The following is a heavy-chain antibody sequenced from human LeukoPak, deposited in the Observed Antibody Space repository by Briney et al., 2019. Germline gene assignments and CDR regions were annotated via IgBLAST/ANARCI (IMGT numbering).Heavy chain of an antibody. V-gene: IGHV3-74*03. J-gene: IGHJ1*01. D-gene: IGHD2-15*01. CDR1: GFTFSSYW. Sequence: SGGSLRLSCAASGFTFSSYWMYWVRQAPGKGRVWVARINSDGSSTTYADSVKGRFTISRDNAKNTLYLQMNGLRAEDTAVYYCARPTAATSLSASFQQWGQGTLVTVSS. CDR2: INSDGSST. CDR3: ARPTAATSLSASFQQ.